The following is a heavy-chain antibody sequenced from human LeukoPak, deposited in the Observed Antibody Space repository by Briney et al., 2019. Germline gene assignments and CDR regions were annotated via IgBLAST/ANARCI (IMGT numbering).Heavy chain of an antibody. V-gene: IGHV6-1*01. CDR1: GDSVPSNSGA. Sequence: SQTLSLTCAISGDSVPSNSGAWNWIRQSPSRGLEWLGRTYYRSKWNNDYAISVRSRISINPDTSKNQFSLQLNSVTPEDTAFYYCARQPSTIRSAFDIWGQGTMVTVSS. CDR3: ARQPSTIRSAFDI. CDR2: TYYRSKWNN. J-gene: IGHJ3*02. D-gene: IGHD2-2*01.